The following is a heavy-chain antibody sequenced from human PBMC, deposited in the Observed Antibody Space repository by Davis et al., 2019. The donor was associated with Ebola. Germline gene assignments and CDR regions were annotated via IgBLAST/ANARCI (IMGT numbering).Heavy chain of an antibody. CDR2: INGKGSVGST. CDR1: GFTFSSYA. V-gene: IGHV3-23*01. D-gene: IGHD4-11*01. Sequence: GESLKISCVASGFTFSSYAMSWVRQAPGKGLEWVLSINGKGSVGSTYYADSVEGRFTISRDNAQNTLFLQMNSLRVEDTGLYYCTIGSLHYTNPRGIESWGQGTLVTVSS. CDR3: TIGSLHYTNPRGIES. J-gene: IGHJ4*02.